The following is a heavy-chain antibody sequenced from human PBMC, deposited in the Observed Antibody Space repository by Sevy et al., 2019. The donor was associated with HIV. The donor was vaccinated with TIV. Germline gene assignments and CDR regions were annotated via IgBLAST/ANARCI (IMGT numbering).Heavy chain of an antibody. CDR2: ISSSSTI. J-gene: IGHJ3*02. CDR1: GFTFSSYS. D-gene: IGHD3-3*01. CDR3: ARVRTYYDFWSGQDDAFDI. V-gene: IGHV3-48*01. Sequence: GGSLRLSCAASGFTFSSYSMNWVRQAPGKGLEWVSYISSSSTIYYADSVKGRFTISRDNAKNSLYLQMNSLRAEDTAVYYCARVRTYYDFWSGQDDAFDIWGQGTMVTVSS.